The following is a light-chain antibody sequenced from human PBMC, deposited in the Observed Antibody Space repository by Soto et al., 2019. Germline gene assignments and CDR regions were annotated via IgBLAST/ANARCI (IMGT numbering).Light chain of an antibody. CDR1: SSTIGSNT. Sequence: QAVVTQPPSASGTPGQRVTISCSGSSSTIGSNTVNWYQQLPGTAPKLLIYSNNQRPSGVPDRFSGSKSGTSASLAISGLQSEDEADYYCAAWDDSLNGPVFGGWTKLTVL. J-gene: IGLJ2*01. V-gene: IGLV1-44*01. CDR2: SNN. CDR3: AAWDDSLNGPV.